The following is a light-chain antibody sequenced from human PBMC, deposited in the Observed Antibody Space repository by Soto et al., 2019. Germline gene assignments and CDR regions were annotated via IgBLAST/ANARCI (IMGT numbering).Light chain of an antibody. CDR3: QQYGNFPYT. V-gene: IGKV3-20*01. Sequence: EIVLTQSPGTLSLSPGERATLSCRASQSVSNNYLAWYQQKPGQAPRNLIYGASNRATGIPDRFSGSGSGTDFTLTISRLEPEDFAVYYCQQYGNFPYTFGPGTKVQIK. CDR2: GAS. J-gene: IGKJ2*01. CDR1: QSVSNNY.